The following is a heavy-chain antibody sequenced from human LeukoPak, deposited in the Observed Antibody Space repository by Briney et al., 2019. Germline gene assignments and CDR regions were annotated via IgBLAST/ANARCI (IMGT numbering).Heavy chain of an antibody. D-gene: IGHD5-18*01. J-gene: IGHJ4*02. CDR3: ARRATTERGYSYGLDY. CDR1: GFTFSSYT. CDR2: ISTSHSYI. Sequence: PGGSLRLSCTASGFTFSSYTFNWVRQAPGKGLEWVSSISTSHSYIYYADSLKGRFTISRDNAKNSLYLQMNSLRAEDTAVYHCARRATTERGYSYGLDYWGQGTLVTVSS. V-gene: IGHV3-21*01.